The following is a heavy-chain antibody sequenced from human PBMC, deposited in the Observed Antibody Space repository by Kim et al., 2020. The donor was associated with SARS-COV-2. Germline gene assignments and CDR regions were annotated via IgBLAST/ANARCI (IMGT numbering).Heavy chain of an antibody. CDR3: ARVRHFVRGAPFDY. D-gene: IGHD3-10*01. Sequence: ADSVKCLFTISRDNDKNSLYLQMNSLRADDTAVYYCARVRHFVRGAPFDYWGQGTLVTVSS. J-gene: IGHJ4*02. V-gene: IGHV3-21*01.